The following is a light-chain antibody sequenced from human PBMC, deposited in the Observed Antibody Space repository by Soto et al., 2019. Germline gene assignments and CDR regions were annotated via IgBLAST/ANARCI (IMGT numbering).Light chain of an antibody. CDR2: DAS. CDR3: QHSLDTPRT. J-gene: IGKJ1*01. V-gene: IGKV1-5*01. Sequence: DIPMTQSPSTLSASVGDRVTITCRASQSISSWLAWYQQKPGKAPKLLIYDASSLESGVPSRFSGSGSGTEFTLTISSLQPDDFATYYCQHSLDTPRTFGPGTKVEMK. CDR1: QSISSW.